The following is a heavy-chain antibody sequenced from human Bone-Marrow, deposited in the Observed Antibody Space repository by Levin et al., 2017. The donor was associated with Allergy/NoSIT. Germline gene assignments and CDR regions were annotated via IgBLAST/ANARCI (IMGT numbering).Heavy chain of an antibody. D-gene: IGHD3-9*01. Sequence: ASVKVSCKASGYTFTSYYMHWVRQAPGQGLEWMGIINPSGGSTSYAQKFQGRVTMTRDTSTSTVYMELSSLRSEDTAVYYCARDQREGEGYYDILTGYYSGYFDYWGQGTLVTVSS. CDR1: GYTFTSYY. CDR3: ARDQREGEGYYDILTGYYSGYFDY. CDR2: INPSGGST. V-gene: IGHV1-46*01. J-gene: IGHJ4*02.